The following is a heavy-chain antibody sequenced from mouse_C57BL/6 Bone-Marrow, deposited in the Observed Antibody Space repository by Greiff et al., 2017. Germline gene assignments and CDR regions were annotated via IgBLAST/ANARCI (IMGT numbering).Heavy chain of an antibody. J-gene: IGHJ3*01. Sequence: QVQLQQSGAELVKPGASVKLSCKASGYTFTSYWMHWVKQRPGQGFEWIGMIHPNSGSTNYNEKFKSKATLTVDKSSSTAYMQLSSLTSEDSAVYYCARSKRRIEPFAYWGQGTLVTVSA. CDR3: ARSKRRIEPFAY. CDR2: IHPNSGST. V-gene: IGHV1-64*01. CDR1: GYTFTSYW.